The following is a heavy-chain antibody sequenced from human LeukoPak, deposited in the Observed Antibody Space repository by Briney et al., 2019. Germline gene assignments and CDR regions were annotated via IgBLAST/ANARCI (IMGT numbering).Heavy chain of an antibody. V-gene: IGHV3-9*02. Sequence: GGSLRLSCVVSGFNSEDHAMHWVRHAPGKGLEWVSGIYWSSSGTGYADSVKGRFTVSRDSAKNSLYLQMSNLRAEDTAVYFCARGGGLDVWGQGATVTVSS. D-gene: IGHD3-16*01. CDR2: IYWSSSGT. CDR3: ARGGGLDV. CDR1: GFNSEDHA. J-gene: IGHJ6*02.